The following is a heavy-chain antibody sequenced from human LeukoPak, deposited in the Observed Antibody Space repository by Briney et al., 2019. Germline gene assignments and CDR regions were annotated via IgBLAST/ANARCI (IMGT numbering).Heavy chain of an antibody. D-gene: IGHD3-16*02. V-gene: IGHV4-34*01. CDR1: GGSFSGYY. Sequence: PSETLSLTCAVYGGSFSGYYWSWIRQPPGKGLEWIGEINHSGSTNYNPSLESRVTISVDTSKNQFSLKLSSVTAADTAVYYCARGGGGLRLGELSYPLYWGQGTLVTVSS. CDR3: ARGGGGLRLGELSYPLY. J-gene: IGHJ4*02. CDR2: INHSGST.